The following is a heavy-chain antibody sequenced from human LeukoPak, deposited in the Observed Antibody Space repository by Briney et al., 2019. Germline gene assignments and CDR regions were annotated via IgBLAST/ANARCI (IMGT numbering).Heavy chain of an antibody. J-gene: IGHJ5*02. V-gene: IGHV1-18*01. D-gene: IGHD4-17*01. CDR2: ISAYNGNT. Sequence: GASVTVSCKASGYTFTSYGISWVGQAPGQGVEWMGWISAYNGNTNYAQKLQGRVTMTTDTSTSTAYMELRSLRSDDTAVYYCARTVSHWFDPWGQGTLVTVSS. CDR3: ARTVSHWFDP. CDR1: GYTFTSYG.